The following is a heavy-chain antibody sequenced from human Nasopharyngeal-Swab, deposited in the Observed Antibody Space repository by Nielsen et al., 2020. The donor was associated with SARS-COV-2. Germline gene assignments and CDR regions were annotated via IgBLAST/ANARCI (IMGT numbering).Heavy chain of an antibody. J-gene: IGHJ6*02. Sequence: GGSLRLSCAASGFTFSSYEMNWVRQAPGKGLEWVSVIYSGGSTYYADSVKGRFTISRDNSKNTLYLQMNSLRAEDTAVYYCARDPVAARTPHYYYGMDVWGQGTTVTVSS. V-gene: IGHV3-66*01. D-gene: IGHD6-6*01. CDR2: IYSGGST. CDR1: GFTFSSYE. CDR3: ARDPVAARTPHYYYGMDV.